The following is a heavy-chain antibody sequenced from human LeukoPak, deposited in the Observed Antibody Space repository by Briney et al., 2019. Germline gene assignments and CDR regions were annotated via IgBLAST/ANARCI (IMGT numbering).Heavy chain of an antibody. V-gene: IGHV1-8*01. CDR3: EGVVMKALYFYYMDV. CDR2: MNPTSGDT. Sequence: ASVKVSCKASGYTFTYCGVNWVRQAPGQGLEWMGWMNPTSGDTGYAQKFQGRVTMTRSISKTTAYMDLSRLSSEDTAEYCCEGVVMKALYFYYMDVWGKGTT. CDR1: GYTFTYCG. J-gene: IGHJ6*03. D-gene: IGHD2-21*01.